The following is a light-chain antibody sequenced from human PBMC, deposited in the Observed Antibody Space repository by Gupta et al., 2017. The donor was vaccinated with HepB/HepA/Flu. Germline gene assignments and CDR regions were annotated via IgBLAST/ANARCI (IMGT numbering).Light chain of an antibody. CDR1: SGHSSYA. CDR3: PNWGTGIQL. J-gene: IGLJ2*01. V-gene: IGLV4-69*01. CDR2: LNSDGSH. Sequence: QLVLTQSPSASASLGASVNLTCTLSSGHSSYAIAWHQQQPERGPRYLRILNSDGSHSKGDGIPDRFSGSSSGAERYLTISRLQSEEDAYYYCPNWGTGIQLFGGGTKLTVL.